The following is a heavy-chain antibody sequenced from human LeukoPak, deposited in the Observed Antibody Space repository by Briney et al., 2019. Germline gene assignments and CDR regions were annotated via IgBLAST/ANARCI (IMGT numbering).Heavy chain of an antibody. V-gene: IGHV4-30-2*01. CDR2: IYHSGST. D-gene: IGHD3-10*01. CDR3: ARGVEWDYYGSGSYYDY. CDR1: GGSISSGGYS. Sequence: PSETLSLTCTVSGGSISSGGYSWSWIRQPPGKGLGWIGYIYHSGSTYCNPSLKSRVTISVDRSKNQFSLKLSSVTAADTAVYYCARGVEWDYYGSGSYYDYWGQGTLVTVSS. J-gene: IGHJ4*02.